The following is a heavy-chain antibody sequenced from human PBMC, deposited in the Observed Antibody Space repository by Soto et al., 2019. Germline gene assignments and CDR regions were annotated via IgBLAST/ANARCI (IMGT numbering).Heavy chain of an antibody. J-gene: IGHJ4*02. Sequence: GGSLRLSCAASGFTFSSYAMSWVRQAPGKGLEWVSAISGSGGSTYYADSVKGRFTISRENSKNTLYLQMNSLRAEDTAVYYCAKKMEIVVVITAIDYWGQGTMVTVYS. CDR1: GFTFSSYA. CDR2: ISGSGGST. CDR3: AKKMEIVVVITAIDY. D-gene: IGHD3-22*01. V-gene: IGHV3-23*01.